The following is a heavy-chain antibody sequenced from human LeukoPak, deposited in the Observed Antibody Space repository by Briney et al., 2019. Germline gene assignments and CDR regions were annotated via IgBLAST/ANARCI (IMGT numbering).Heavy chain of an antibody. CDR2: IYTSGST. Sequence: SETLSLTCTVSGGSISSGSYNWSWIRQPAGKGLEWIGRIYTSGSTNYNPSLKSRVTISVDTSKNQFSLKLSSVTAADTAVYYCARETRYSSSWRFDSWGQGTLVTVSS. J-gene: IGHJ5*01. CDR3: ARETRYSSSWRFDS. CDR1: GGSISSGSYN. V-gene: IGHV4-61*02. D-gene: IGHD6-13*01.